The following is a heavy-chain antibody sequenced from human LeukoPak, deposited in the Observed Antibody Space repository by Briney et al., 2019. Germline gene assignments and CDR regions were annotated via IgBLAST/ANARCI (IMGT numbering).Heavy chain of an antibody. Sequence: GGSLRLSCAASGFTFSSYWMHWVRQGTGKGLVWVSRINSDGSGTDYAVSVKGRFTISRDNAKNTLYLQMNSLRAEDTAVYYCARNYYDSSAYYYFDYWGQGTLVTVSS. CDR2: INSDGSGT. CDR1: GFTFSSYW. V-gene: IGHV3-74*01. D-gene: IGHD3-22*01. CDR3: ARNYYDSSAYYYFDY. J-gene: IGHJ4*02.